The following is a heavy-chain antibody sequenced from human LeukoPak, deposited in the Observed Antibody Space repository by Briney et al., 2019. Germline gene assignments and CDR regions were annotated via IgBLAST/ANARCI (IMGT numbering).Heavy chain of an antibody. CDR3: ANDTSAGTPPPYYYHHNMDI. Sequence: GGSLRLSCAASGFTFSNYWMSWVRQAPGRGLEWVANIKQDGSEKYYVDSVKGRFTISRDNAKSSLYLQMNSLRAEDTAVYYCANDTSAGTPPPYYYHHNMDIWAKGPKLTVS. J-gene: IGHJ6*03. V-gene: IGHV3-7*01. CDR1: GFTFSNYW. D-gene: IGHD6-13*01. CDR2: IKQDGSEK.